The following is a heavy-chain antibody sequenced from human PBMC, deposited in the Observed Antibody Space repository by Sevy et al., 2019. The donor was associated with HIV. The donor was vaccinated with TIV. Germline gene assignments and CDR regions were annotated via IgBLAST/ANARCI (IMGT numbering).Heavy chain of an antibody. V-gene: IGHV1-69*10. J-gene: IGHJ5*02. D-gene: IGHD2-2*01. CDR1: EDIFNAYA. Sequence: ASVKVSCKASEDIFNAYAVHWVRQAPGQGLEWMGGHIPVLGRTNFAQKFQGRVTLTADESTTTAYMDLNSLRSDDTALYYCARLRVLPVRSPEYFGPWGKGTLVTVSP. CDR2: HIPVLGRT. CDR3: ARLRVLPVRSPEYFGP.